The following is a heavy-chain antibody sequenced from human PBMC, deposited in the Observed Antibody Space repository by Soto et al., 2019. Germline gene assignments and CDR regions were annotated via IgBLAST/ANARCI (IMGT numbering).Heavy chain of an antibody. CDR2: TYWDDDK. D-gene: IGHD3-10*01. CDR3: VHGHYYFSAENYGGDAFDI. CDR1: GFSLSTSGVG. J-gene: IGHJ3*02. Sequence: QITLKESGPTLVKPTQTLTLTCSFSGFSLSTSGVGLGWIRQPPRKALECLAVTYWDDDKRYSPSLKSRLSITKHTSKNQVVLTMPNLDTPDTATYYCVHGHYYFSAENYGGDAFDIWGQGTMVTVSS. V-gene: IGHV2-5*02.